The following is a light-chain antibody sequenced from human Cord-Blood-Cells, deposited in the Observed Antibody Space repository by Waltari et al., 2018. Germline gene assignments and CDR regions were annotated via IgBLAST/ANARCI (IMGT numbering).Light chain of an antibody. V-gene: IGLV2-14*01. CDR2: EVS. CDR3: SSYTSSSTLDVV. CDR1: SSDVGGYNY. J-gene: IGLJ2*01. Sequence: PGQSITISCTGTSSDVGGYNYVSWYQQHPGKAPKLMIYEVSNRPSGVSNRFSGSKSGNPASLTISGLQAEDEADYYCSSYTSSSTLDVVFGGGTKLTVL.